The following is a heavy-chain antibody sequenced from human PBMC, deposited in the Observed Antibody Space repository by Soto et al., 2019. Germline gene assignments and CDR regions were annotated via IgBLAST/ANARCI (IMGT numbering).Heavy chain of an antibody. V-gene: IGHV3-30-3*01. J-gene: IGHJ4*02. D-gene: IGHD2-15*01. Sequence: QVQLVVSGGGVVQPGRSLRLSCAASGFTFSSYAMHWVRQAPGKGLEWVAVISYDGSNKYYADSVKGRFTISRDNSKNRLYRQMNSIRAEDTAGYYCARDPEIVVVEAAGGFDYWGEGTMVTVSS. CDR2: ISYDGSNK. CDR3: ARDPEIVVVEAAGGFDY. CDR1: GFTFSSYA.